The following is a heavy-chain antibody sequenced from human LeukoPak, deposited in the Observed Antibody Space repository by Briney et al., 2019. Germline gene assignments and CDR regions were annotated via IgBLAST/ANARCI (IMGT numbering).Heavy chain of an antibody. CDR3: ASSPTSECSGGSCYSH. J-gene: IGHJ4*02. D-gene: IGHD2-15*01. Sequence: ASVKVSCKASGYTFTGYYMHWVRQAPGQGLEWMGWINPNSGGTNYVQKFQGRVTMTRDTSIRTAYMELSRLRSDDTAVYYCASSPTSECSGGSCYSHWGQGTLVTVSS. CDR1: GYTFTGYY. CDR2: INPNSGGT. V-gene: IGHV1-2*02.